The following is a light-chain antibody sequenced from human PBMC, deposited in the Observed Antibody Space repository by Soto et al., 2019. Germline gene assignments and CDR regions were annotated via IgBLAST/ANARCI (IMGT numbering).Light chain of an antibody. CDR1: SSDVGGYNY. V-gene: IGLV2-14*01. CDR2: EVR. J-gene: IGLJ1*01. CDR3: TSYTSGSPYV. Sequence: QSALTQPASVSGSPGQSITISCTGTSSDVGGYNYVSWYQQHPGKAPKLIIYEVRNRPSGISNRFSGSKSGNTASLTISGLEAEDVADYYCTSYTSGSPYVVRTGTKLTVL.